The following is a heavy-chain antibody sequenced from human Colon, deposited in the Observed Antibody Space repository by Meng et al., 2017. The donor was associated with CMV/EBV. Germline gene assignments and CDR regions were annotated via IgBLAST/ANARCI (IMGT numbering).Heavy chain of an antibody. CDR3: ARDAGGIVVVPAVDY. CDR2: IYSGDSR. V-gene: IGHV3-66*01. J-gene: IGHJ4*02. D-gene: IGHD2-2*01. Sequence: GESLKISCVVSGFSASTNYMSWVRQAPGKGLEWVSGIYSGDSRQYADSVKGRFAISRDNAKNSLYLQMNSLRAEDTAVYYCARDAGGIVVVPAVDYWGQGTLVTVSS. CDR1: GFSASTNY.